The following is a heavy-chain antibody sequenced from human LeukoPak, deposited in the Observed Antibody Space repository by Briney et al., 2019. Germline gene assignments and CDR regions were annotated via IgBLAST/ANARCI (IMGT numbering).Heavy chain of an antibody. J-gene: IGHJ6*04. CDR1: GGTFSSYA. Sequence: SVKVSCNASGGTFSSYAISWVRQAPGQGLEWMGGIVPIFGTANYAQRFQGRVTITTDESTSTAYMELSSLRSEDTAVYYCARAGSGYDLEMDVWGKGTTVTVSS. CDR2: IVPIFGTA. D-gene: IGHD5-12*01. V-gene: IGHV1-69*05. CDR3: ARAGSGYDLEMDV.